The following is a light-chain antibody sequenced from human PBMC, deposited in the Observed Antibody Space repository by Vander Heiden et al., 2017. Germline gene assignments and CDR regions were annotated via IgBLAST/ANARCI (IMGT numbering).Light chain of an antibody. CDR1: SLRSYY. V-gene: IGLV3-19*01. Sequence: SSELTQDPVVSVALGQTVMITCQGDSLRSYYASWCRQKPVQAPVLVIYGKNNRPSGIPDRFSGSSLGNTASLTITGAQAEDEADYYCNSRDSSGNHQVFGGGTKLTVL. J-gene: IGLJ3*02. CDR3: NSRDSSGNHQV. CDR2: GKN.